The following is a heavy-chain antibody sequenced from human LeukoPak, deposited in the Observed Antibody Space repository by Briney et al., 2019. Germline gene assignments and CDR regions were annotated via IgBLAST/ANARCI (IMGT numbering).Heavy chain of an antibody. CDR1: GYTFTGYY. Sequence: ASVKFSCKASGYTFTGYYMHWVRQATGQGLEWMGWINPNSGGTNYAQKFQGRVTMTRDTSISTAYMELSRLRSDDTAVYYCARDLGYYDSSGYYYVGWFDPWGQGTLVTVSS. J-gene: IGHJ5*02. V-gene: IGHV1-2*02. CDR3: ARDLGYYDSSGYYYVGWFDP. D-gene: IGHD3-22*01. CDR2: INPNSGGT.